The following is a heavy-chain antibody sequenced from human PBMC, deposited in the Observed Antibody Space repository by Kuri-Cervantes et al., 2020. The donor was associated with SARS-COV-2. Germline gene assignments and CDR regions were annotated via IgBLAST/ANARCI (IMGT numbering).Heavy chain of an antibody. Sequence: GESLKISCTASGFIFSDYYMTWIRQAPGKGLEWVGFIRSKAYGGTTEYAASVKGRFTISRDDSKSIAYLQMNSLKTEDTAVYYCTRGGYRTSSDAFDIWGQGTMVTVSS. CDR2: IRSKAYGGTT. CDR1: GFIFSDYY. CDR3: TRGGYRTSSDAFDI. D-gene: IGHD6-13*01. V-gene: IGHV3-49*03. J-gene: IGHJ3*02.